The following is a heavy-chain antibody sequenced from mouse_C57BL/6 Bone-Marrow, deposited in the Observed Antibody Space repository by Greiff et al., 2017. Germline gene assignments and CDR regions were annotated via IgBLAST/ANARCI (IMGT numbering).Heavy chain of an antibody. CDR3: ARERTAGFAY. CDR1: GYTFTSYW. V-gene: IGHV1-52*01. CDR2: IDPSDSET. J-gene: IGHJ3*01. Sequence: QVQLQQPGAELVRPGSSVKLSCKASGYTFTSYWMHWVKQRPIQGLEWIGNIDPSDSETHYNQKFKDKATVTVDKSPSTAYMQLSSLTSEDSAVYYCARERTAGFAYWGQGTLVTVSA.